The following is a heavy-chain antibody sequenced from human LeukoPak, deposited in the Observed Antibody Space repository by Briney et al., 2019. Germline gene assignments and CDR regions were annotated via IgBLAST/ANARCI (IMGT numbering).Heavy chain of an antibody. D-gene: IGHD5-12*01. Sequence: ASVKVSCKASGYTFTSYDINWVRQATGQGLELMGWMNPNSGNTGYAQKFQGRVAITRNTSISTAYMELSSLRSEDTAVYYCARGRSGYEQSYYYYYMDVWGKGTTVTVSS. CDR2: MNPNSGNT. CDR1: GYTFTSYD. CDR3: ARGRSGYEQSYYYYYMDV. V-gene: IGHV1-8*03. J-gene: IGHJ6*03.